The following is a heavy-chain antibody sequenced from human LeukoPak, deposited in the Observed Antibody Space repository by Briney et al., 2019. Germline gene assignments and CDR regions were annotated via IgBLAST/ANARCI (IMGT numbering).Heavy chain of an antibody. Sequence: GGSLRLSCAASGFTFSSYGMHWVCQAPGKGLEWVAVIWYDGSNKYYADSVKGRFTISRDNSKNTLYLQMNSLRAGDTAIYYCARDLYDSDGYPSFQHWGQGTLVTVSS. V-gene: IGHV3-33*01. CDR3: ARDLYDSDGYPSFQH. D-gene: IGHD3-22*01. CDR1: GFTFSSYG. J-gene: IGHJ1*01. CDR2: IWYDGSNK.